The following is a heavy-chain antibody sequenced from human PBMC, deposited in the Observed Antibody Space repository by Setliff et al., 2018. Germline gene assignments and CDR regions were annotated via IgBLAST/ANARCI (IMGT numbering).Heavy chain of an antibody. Sequence: LRLSCAASGFTVSSSYMTWVRQAPGKGLEWVSVIYTGGSTYYADSMKDRFTISRDTSKNTLYLQMNSLRTEDTAVYYCARGNYGSGSPVYVWFDPWGQGTLVTSPQ. CDR3: ARGNYGSGSPVYVWFDP. V-gene: IGHV3-66*02. CDR1: GFTVSSSY. D-gene: IGHD3-10*01. J-gene: IGHJ5*02. CDR2: IYTGGST.